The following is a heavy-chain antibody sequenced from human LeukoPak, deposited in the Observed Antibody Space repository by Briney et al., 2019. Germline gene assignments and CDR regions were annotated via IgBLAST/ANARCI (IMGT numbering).Heavy chain of an antibody. CDR1: GFTVSSNY. J-gene: IGHJ6*02. CDR3: AKGQGLYYYYYGMDV. CDR2: IYSGGST. V-gene: IGHV3-53*01. Sequence: GGSLRLSCAASGFTVSSNYMSWVRQAPGKGLEWVSVIYSGGSTYYADSVKGRFTISRDNSKNTLYLQMNSLRAEDTAVYYCAKGQGLYYYYYGMDVWGQGATVTVSS.